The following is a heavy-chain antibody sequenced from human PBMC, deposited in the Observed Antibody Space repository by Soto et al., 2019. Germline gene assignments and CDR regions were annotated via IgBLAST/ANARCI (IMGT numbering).Heavy chain of an antibody. CDR1: GGSISSSSHY. Sequence: SETLSLTCTVSGGSISSSSHYWGWIRQPPGKGLEWIGSMYYSGNTYYNPSLTSRVTISVDTSKNQFSLKLSSVTAADTAVYYCARGLGFYYYYYMDVWGKGTTVTVSS. CDR2: MYYSGNT. D-gene: IGHD3-16*01. CDR3: ARGLGFYYYYYMDV. V-gene: IGHV4-39*07. J-gene: IGHJ6*03.